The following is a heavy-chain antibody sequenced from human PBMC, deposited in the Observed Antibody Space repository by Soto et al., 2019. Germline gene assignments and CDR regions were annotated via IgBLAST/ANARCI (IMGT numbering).Heavy chain of an antibody. CDR3: AKGIRPDSSGWSSSRQTYYYGMDV. Sequence: EVQLLESGGGLVQPGGSLRLSCAASGFSFSSYAMSWVRQAPGKGLEWVSAISGSGGSTYYADSVKGRFTISRDNSKNRLYLQMNSLRAEDTAVYYWAKGIRPDSSGWSSSRQTYYYGMDVWGQGTTVTVSS. CDR2: ISGSGGST. V-gene: IGHV3-23*01. D-gene: IGHD6-19*01. CDR1: GFSFSSYA. J-gene: IGHJ6*02.